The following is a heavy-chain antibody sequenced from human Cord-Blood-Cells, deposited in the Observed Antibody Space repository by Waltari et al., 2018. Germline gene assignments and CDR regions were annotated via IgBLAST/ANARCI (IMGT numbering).Heavy chain of an antibody. D-gene: IGHD2-2*01. J-gene: IGHJ3*02. CDR3: ARASTSSYAFDI. V-gene: IGHV1-2*05. CDR1: GYTFPGYY. CDR2: INPNSGGT. Sequence: QVPLVQSGAEVKKPGASVTVSCQASGYTFPGYYMHWVRQAPGQGLEWMGRINPNSGGTNYAQKFQGRVTMTRDTSISTAYMELSRLRSDDTVVYYCARASTSSYAFDIWGQGTMVTVSS.